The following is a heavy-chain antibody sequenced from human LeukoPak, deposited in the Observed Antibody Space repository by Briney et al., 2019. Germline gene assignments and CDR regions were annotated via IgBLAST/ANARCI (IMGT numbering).Heavy chain of an antibody. D-gene: IGHD5-18*01. CDR1: GFTFSSYA. Sequence: GGSLRLSCSASGFTFSSYAMHWVRQAPGKGLEYVSAISSNGGSTYYADSVKGRFTVSRDNSKNTLYLQMSSLRAEDTAVYYCVKDGGTAMVTFDYWGQGTLVTVSS. CDR2: ISSNGGST. V-gene: IGHV3-64D*06. J-gene: IGHJ4*02. CDR3: VKDGGTAMVTFDY.